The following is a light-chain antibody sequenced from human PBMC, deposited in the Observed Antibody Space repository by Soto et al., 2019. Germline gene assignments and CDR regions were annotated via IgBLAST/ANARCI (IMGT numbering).Light chain of an antibody. V-gene: IGLV1-51*01. J-gene: IGLJ7*01. Sequence: QSVLTQPPSVSAAPGQTVTISCSGSSSNIGNNYVSWYQHLPGTAPKLLIYDNNKRPSGIPDRFSGSKSGTSATLGITGLQTGHEADYYCGTWDSSLSGGLVVFGGGTQLTVL. CDR1: SSNIGNNY. CDR2: DNN. CDR3: GTWDSSLSGGLVV.